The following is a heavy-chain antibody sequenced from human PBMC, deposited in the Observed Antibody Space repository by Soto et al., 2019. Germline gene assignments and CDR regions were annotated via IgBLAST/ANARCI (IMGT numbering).Heavy chain of an antibody. CDR2: ISAYNGNT. Sequence: QVQLVQSGAEVKKPGASVKVSCKASGYTFTSYGISWVRQAPGQGLEWMGWISAYNGNTNYAQRPQXSXTLXTDTSTSTLYMELRSLRSDDTAVYYCARDVRGHYYYYGMDVWGQGTTVTVSS. CDR3: ARDVRGHYYYYGMDV. D-gene: IGHD5-12*01. CDR1: GYTFTSYG. V-gene: IGHV1-18*01. J-gene: IGHJ6*02.